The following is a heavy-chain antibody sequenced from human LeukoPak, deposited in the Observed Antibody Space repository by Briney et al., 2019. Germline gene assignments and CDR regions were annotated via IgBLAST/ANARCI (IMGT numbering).Heavy chain of an antibody. V-gene: IGHV4-34*01. CDR1: GGSSSGYY. CDR2: INHSGST. D-gene: IGHD3-10*01. J-gene: IGHJ5*02. CDR3: ATDTMVRGVIITS. Sequence: SQTLSLTCAVYGGSSSGYYWSWIRQPPGKGLEWIGEINHSGSTNYNPSLKSRVTISVDTSKNQFSLKLSSVTAADTAVYYCATDTMVRGVIITSWGQGTLVTVSS.